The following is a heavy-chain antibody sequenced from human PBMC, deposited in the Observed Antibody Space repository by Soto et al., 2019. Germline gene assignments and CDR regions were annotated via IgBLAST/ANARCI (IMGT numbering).Heavy chain of an antibody. CDR2: ISGSGGST. Sequence: EVQLLESGGGLVQPGGSLRLSCAASGFTFSSYAMSWVRQAPGKGLAWVSAISGSGGSTYYADSVKGRFTISRDNSKNTRYLQMNSLRAEDTAVYYCAQGRLYCSSTSCYVGSDYWGQGALVTVSS. CDR3: AQGRLYCSSTSCYVGSDY. V-gene: IGHV3-23*01. D-gene: IGHD2-2*01. CDR1: GFTFSSYA. J-gene: IGHJ4*02.